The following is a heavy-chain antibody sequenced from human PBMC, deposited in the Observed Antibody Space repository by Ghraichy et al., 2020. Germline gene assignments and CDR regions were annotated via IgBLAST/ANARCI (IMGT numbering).Heavy chain of an antibody. CDR1: GDSISGHY. V-gene: IGHV4-4*07. J-gene: IGHJ3*02. CDR2: VFTSGST. CDR3: ARGPYSGTYYAFDI. D-gene: IGHD1-26*01. Sequence: SETLSLTCTVSGDSISGHYWSWIRQPAGRGLEWIGRVFTSGSTNYNPSLKSRVTLSVDTSKNQFSLRLTSVTAADTALYYCARGPYSGTYYAFDIWGHGTMVAVS.